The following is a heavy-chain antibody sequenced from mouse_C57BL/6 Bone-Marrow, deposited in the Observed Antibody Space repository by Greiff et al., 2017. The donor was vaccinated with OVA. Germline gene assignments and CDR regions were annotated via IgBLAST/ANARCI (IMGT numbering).Heavy chain of an antibody. CDR2: ISSGGSYT. J-gene: IGHJ4*01. CDR1: GFTFSSYG. CDR3: ARLHLGYYAMDY. Sequence: DVHLVESGGDLVKPGGSLKLSCAASGFTFSSYGMSWVRQTPDKRLEWVATISSGGSYTYYPDSVKGRFTISRDNAKNTLYLQMSSLKSEDTAMYYCARLHLGYYAMDYWGQGTSVTVSS. D-gene: IGHD1-2*01. V-gene: IGHV5-6*01.